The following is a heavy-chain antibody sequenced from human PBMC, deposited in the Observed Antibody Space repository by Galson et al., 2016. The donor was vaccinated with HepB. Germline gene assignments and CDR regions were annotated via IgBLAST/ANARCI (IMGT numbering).Heavy chain of an antibody. D-gene: IGHD3-3*02. CDR1: GFTFDDYA. CDR3: ARGRGSIWRDAFDI. Sequence: PLRLSCAASGFTFDDYAMHWVREAPGKGVEWVSGTSWNSGSIGYADSVKGRFTISRDNDKNSRHLQMNILRSEDTALYYCARGRGSIWRDAFDIWGQGTMFTVSS. J-gene: IGHJ3*02. CDR2: TSWNSGSI. V-gene: IGHV3-9*01.